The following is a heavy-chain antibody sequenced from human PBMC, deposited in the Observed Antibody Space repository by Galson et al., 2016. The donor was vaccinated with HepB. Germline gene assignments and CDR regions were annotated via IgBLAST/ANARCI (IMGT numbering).Heavy chain of an antibody. CDR2: IDGDGDQ. D-gene: IGHD1-14*01. V-gene: IGHV2-70*01. Sequence: PALVKPTQTLTLTCTFSGFSLTTSGMCVSWIRQPPGKALEWLELIDGDGDQSYTTSLKTSLSISKDTSKNQVVLTMTNMDTVDTATYYCARIGTEGGYFFDFWGQGSLVTVSS. CDR1: GFSLTTSGMC. J-gene: IGHJ4*02. CDR3: ARIGTEGGYFFDF.